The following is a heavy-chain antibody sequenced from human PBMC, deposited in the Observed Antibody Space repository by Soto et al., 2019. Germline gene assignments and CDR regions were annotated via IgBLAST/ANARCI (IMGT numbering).Heavy chain of an antibody. CDR3: ARDLGVAGLDP. D-gene: IGHD3-3*01. CDR2: IYTSGST. J-gene: IGHJ5*02. V-gene: IGHV4-4*07. CDR1: GGSISSYY. Sequence: QVQLQESGPGLVKPSETLSLTCTVSGGSISSYYWSWIRQPAGKGLEWIGRIYTSGSTHYNPSLKRRVTMSVDTSKHPFSLKRGPVTAADTAVDYCARDLGVAGLDPWGQGTLVTVSS.